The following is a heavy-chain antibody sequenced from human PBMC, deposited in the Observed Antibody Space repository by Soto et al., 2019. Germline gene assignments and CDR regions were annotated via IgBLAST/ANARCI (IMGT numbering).Heavy chain of an antibody. CDR3: ARDYDILTGTTGGAYFDY. V-gene: IGHV1-3*01. CDR1: GYTFTSYA. J-gene: IGHJ4*02. D-gene: IGHD3-9*01. Sequence: RASVKVSCKASGYTFTSYAMHWVRQAPGQRLEWMGWINAGNGNTKYSQKFQGRVTITRDTSASTAYMELSSLRSEDTAVYYCARDYDILTGTTGGAYFDYWGQGTLVTVSS. CDR2: INAGNGNT.